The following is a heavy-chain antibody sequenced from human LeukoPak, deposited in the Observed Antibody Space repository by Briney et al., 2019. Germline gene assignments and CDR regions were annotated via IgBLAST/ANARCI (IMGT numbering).Heavy chain of an antibody. V-gene: IGHV4-39*01. Sequence: SETLSLTCSVSGDSISRSDSYWDWIRQPPGKGLQWIGTIYYSGRTYYSPSLKSRVTMSVDTSNNQFSLNLRSVTAADTAVYYCARRRYYDGSGYLEWGQGSLLSVSS. CDR2: IYYSGRT. CDR1: GDSISRSDSY. CDR3: ARRRYYDGSGYLE. J-gene: IGHJ1*01. D-gene: IGHD3-22*01.